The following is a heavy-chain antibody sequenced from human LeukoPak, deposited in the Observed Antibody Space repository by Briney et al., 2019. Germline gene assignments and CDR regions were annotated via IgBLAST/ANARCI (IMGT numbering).Heavy chain of an antibody. J-gene: IGHJ4*02. CDR2: IKSKTDGGTT. CDR3: ARAGSGDY. CDR1: GFTFSSYE. V-gene: IGHV3-15*01. D-gene: IGHD2-15*01. Sequence: PGGSLRLSCAASGFTFSSYEMNWVRQAPGKGLEWVGRIKSKTDGGTTDYAAPVKGRFTISRDDSKNTLYLQMNSLRAEDTAVYYCARAGSGDYWGQGTLVTVSS.